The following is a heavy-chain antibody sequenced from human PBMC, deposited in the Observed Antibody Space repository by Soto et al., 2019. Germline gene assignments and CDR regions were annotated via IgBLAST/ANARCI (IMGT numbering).Heavy chain of an antibody. V-gene: IGHV3-13*01. Sequence: EVQLVESGGGLVQPGGSLRLSCAASGFTFSSYDMHWVRQATGKGLEWVSAIGTAGDTYYPGSVKGRFTISRENAKNSLYLQMNSLRAEDTAVYYCARESSREVRGVIPAPGYYYYGMDVWGQGTTVTVSS. D-gene: IGHD3-10*01. J-gene: IGHJ6*02. CDR1: GFTFSSYD. CDR3: ARESSREVRGVIPAPGYYYYGMDV. CDR2: IGTAGDT.